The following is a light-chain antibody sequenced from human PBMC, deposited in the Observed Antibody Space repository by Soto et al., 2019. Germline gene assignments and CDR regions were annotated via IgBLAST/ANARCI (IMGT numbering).Light chain of an antibody. CDR1: QTVNTY. V-gene: IGKV3-11*01. J-gene: IGKJ3*01. Sequence: EIVLTQSPATLSLSPGERATLSCRASQTVNTYLAWYQQKPGQAPRLLIYDASSRATGIPARLSGSGSGTDFTLTIGSLQPEDFAVYYCQQRSTWPHTFGPGTKVDIK. CDR2: DAS. CDR3: QQRSTWPHT.